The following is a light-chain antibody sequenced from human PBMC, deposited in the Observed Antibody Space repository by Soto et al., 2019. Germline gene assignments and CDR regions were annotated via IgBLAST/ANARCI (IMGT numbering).Light chain of an antibody. Sequence: DIQMTQSPSSLSASVGDRVTITCRASQGISNFLAWLQQKPGKAPKPLIYAVSSLQAGVPPKFSGSGSGTHFTLTISSLQPEDFANYYCQQYHTYPPTFGGGTKVDIK. V-gene: IGKV1-16*02. CDR3: QQYHTYPPT. CDR1: QGISNF. CDR2: AVS. J-gene: IGKJ4*01.